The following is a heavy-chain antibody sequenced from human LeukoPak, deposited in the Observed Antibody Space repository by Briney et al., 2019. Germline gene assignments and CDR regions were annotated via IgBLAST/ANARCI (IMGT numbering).Heavy chain of an antibody. CDR1: GGTFSSYA. Sequence: SVKVSCKASGGTFSSYAISWVRQAPGQGLEWMGGIIPIFGTANYAQKSQGRVTITTDESTSTAYMELSSLRSEDTAVYYCSRDLRDGSLRFEYFQHWGQGTLVTVSS. J-gene: IGHJ1*01. CDR2: IIPIFGTA. CDR3: SRDLRDGSLRFEYFQH. V-gene: IGHV1-69*05. D-gene: IGHD5-24*01.